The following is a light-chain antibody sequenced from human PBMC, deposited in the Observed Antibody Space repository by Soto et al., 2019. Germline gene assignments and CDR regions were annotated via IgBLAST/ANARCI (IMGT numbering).Light chain of an antibody. CDR2: DAS. CDR1: QSISSW. CDR3: QQYNSYPYT. Sequence: DIQMTQSPSTLSASVGDRVTITCRASQSISSWLAWYQQKPGKAPKLLIYDASSLESGVPARFSGSGSGTEFTLTISSLQPDDGATYYCQQYNSYPYTVGQGTKLEIK. V-gene: IGKV1-5*01. J-gene: IGKJ2*01.